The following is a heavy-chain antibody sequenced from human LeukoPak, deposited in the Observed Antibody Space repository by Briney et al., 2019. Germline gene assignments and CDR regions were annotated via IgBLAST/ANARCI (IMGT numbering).Heavy chain of an antibody. CDR2: IYYNGAS. CDR1: GGTISSGGLY. CDR3: ARGYGGDCSTPGAFDT. Sequence: SQTLSLTCTVPGGTISSGGLYWNWIRQHPGKGLEWIGYIYYNGASYYNPSLRGRVTMSVDTSKKQFSLKLSSVTAAATAVYYCARGYGGDCSTPGAFDTWGQGTMVTVSS. D-gene: IGHD2-21*02. V-gene: IGHV4-31*03. J-gene: IGHJ3*02.